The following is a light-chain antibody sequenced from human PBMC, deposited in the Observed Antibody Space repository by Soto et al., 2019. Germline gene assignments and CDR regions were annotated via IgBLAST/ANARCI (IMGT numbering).Light chain of an antibody. V-gene: IGKV1-39*01. J-gene: IGKJ2*01. CDR2: AAS. CDR3: QQSHITTLFT. CDR1: QNINSH. Sequence: DIQMTQSPSSLSASLGDRVTITCRASQNINSHLNWYQQKPGKAPKVLIYAASRLQSGVPSRFGGSGSGTEFTLTISSLEPEDFATYYCQQSHITTLFTFGKGTKLEIK.